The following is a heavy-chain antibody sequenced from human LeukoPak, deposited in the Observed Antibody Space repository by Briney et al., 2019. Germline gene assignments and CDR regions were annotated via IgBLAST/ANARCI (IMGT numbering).Heavy chain of an antibody. CDR3: AREAGIGILTRFFDY. Sequence: SETLSLTCTVSGGSISSGGYYWSWIRQHAGKGLEWIGYIYYSGSTYYNPSLKSRVTISVDTSKNQFSLKLSSVTAADTAVYYCAREAGIGILTRFFDYWGQGTLVTVSS. CDR2: IYYSGST. D-gene: IGHD3-16*01. CDR1: GGSISSGGYY. J-gene: IGHJ4*02. V-gene: IGHV4-31*03.